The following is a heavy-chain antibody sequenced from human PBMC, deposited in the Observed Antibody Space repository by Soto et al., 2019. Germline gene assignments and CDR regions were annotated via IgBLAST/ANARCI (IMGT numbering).Heavy chain of an antibody. CDR2: VSYDGSNK. CDR3: VKAPDSSGYYGDY. CDR1: GFTFSSYG. D-gene: IGHD3-22*01. Sequence: GSLRLSCAASGFTFSSYGMHWVRQAPGKGLEWVAVVSYDGSNKYYADSVKGRFTISRDNSKNTLYLQMNSLRAEDTAVYYCVKAPDSSGYYGDYWGQGTLVTVSS. J-gene: IGHJ4*02. V-gene: IGHV3-30*18.